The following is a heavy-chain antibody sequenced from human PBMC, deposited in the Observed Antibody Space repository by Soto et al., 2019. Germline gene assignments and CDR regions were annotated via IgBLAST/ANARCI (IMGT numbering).Heavy chain of an antibody. CDR1: GGTFSSYA. D-gene: IGHD2-15*01. CDR2: IIPIFGTA. CDR3: ARGSGGSSYYYYGMDV. Sequence: ASVKVSCKPSGGTFSSYAINWVRQAPGQGLEWMGGIIPIFGTANYAQKFQGRVTITADESTSTAYMELSSLRSEDTAVYYCARGSGGSSYYYYGMDVWGQGTTVTVSS. V-gene: IGHV1-69*13. J-gene: IGHJ6*02.